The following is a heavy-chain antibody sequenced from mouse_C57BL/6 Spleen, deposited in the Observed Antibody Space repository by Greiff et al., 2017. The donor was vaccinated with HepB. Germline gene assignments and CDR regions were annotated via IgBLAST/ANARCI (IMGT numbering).Heavy chain of an antibody. V-gene: IGHV1-82*01. Sequence: QVTLKESGPELVKPGASVKISCKASGYAFSSSWMNWVKQRPGKGLEWIGRIYPGDGDTNYNGKFKGKATLTADKSSSTAYMQLSSLTSEDSAVYFCARSGGYYFYYAMDYWGQGTSVTVSS. CDR1: GYAFSSSW. J-gene: IGHJ4*01. CDR3: ARSGGYYFYYAMDY. D-gene: IGHD2-3*01. CDR2: IYPGDGDT.